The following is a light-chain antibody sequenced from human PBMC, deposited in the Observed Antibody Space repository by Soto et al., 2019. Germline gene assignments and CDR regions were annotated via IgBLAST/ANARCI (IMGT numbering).Light chain of an antibody. J-gene: IGKJ5*01. V-gene: IGKV3-15*01. CDR3: QQYSSWPLT. CDR2: GAS. CDR1: QSIGST. Sequence: EIVMTQSPATMSVSPGQRATLFCRASQSIGSTLAWYQQKPGQAPRLLIYGASTRATGVPDRIIGSGSGTEFALTIGSLQPEDFAVYFCQQYSSWPLTFGQGTRLEIK.